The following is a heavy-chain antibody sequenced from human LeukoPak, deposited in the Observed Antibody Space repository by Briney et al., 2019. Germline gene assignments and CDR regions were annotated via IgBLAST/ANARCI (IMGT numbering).Heavy chain of an antibody. V-gene: IGHV4-38-2*02. CDR1: GYSISSGYY. D-gene: IGHD3-22*01. CDR2: IYHSGST. J-gene: IGHJ3*02. CDR3: ARGTQDYYDSSGYVFDI. Sequence: SETLSLTCTVSGYSISSGYYWGWIRQPPGKGLEWIGSIYHSGSTYYNPSLKSRVTISVDTSKNQFSLKLSSVTATDTAVFHCARGTQDYYDSSGYVFDIWGQGTMVTVSS.